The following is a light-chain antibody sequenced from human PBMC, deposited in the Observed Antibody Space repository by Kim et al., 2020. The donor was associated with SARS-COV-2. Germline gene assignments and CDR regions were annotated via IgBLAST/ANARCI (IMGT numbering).Light chain of an antibody. CDR3: QHYGSSPYT. CDR1: QSVRNSY. CDR2: GAA. V-gene: IGKV3-20*01. J-gene: IGKJ2*01. Sequence: SPGERATLSCRASQSVRNSYVVWYQQKPGQAPRPLIYGAASRAAGIPDRFSGSGSGTDFTLTISGLEPEDSAVYYCQHYGSSPYTFGQGTKVDIK.